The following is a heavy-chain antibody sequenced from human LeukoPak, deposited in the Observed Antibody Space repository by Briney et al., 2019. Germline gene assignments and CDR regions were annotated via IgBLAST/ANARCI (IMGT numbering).Heavy chain of an antibody. CDR1: GFIFGSFA. D-gene: IGHD1-26*01. J-gene: IGHJ6*02. V-gene: IGHV3-23*01. CDR3: AKGKSGQYYYGMGV. Sequence: PGGSLRLSCAASGFIFGSFAMRWVRQAPGKGLEWVSSISSSGGATYDADSVKGRFTISRDNSKNTLYLQMNSLRAEDTATYYCAKGKSGQYYYGMGVWGQGTTVTVSS. CDR2: ISSSGGAT.